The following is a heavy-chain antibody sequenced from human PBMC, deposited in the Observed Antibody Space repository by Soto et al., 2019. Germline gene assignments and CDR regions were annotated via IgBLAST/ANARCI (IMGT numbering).Heavy chain of an antibody. CDR1: GFTFTNYL. D-gene: IGHD3-22*01. Sequence: GGSLRLSCAASGFTFTNYLMTWVRQVPGKGLEWVSSIDKSGGDTYYADSVKGRFTISRDNSKNTLYLQMNGLRAEDTALYYCAKDTYSRGWYFWGQGTLVTVSS. CDR2: IDKSGGDT. CDR3: AKDTYSRGWYF. V-gene: IGHV3-23*05. J-gene: IGHJ4*02.